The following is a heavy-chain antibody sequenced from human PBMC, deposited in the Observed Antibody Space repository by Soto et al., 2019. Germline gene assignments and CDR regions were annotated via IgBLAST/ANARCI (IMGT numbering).Heavy chain of an antibody. J-gene: IGHJ4*02. V-gene: IGHV1-2*04. CDR2: INPNNGGT. CDR1: GYSFTANS. Sequence: QVHLVQSGAEVKKPGASVRVSCKASGYSFTANSMHWVRQAPGEGLEWMGWINPNNGGTNYARKFQGWVTMTRDTSISTAYMDLTRLKSVDTAVYYCAMQRSGVVYWGQGTRVTVSS. D-gene: IGHD6-25*01. CDR3: AMQRSGVVY.